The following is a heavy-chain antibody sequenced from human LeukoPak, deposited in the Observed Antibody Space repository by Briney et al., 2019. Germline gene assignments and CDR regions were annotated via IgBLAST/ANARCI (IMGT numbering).Heavy chain of an antibody. J-gene: IGHJ3*01. Sequence: PGGSLRLSCGASGFTFSTYWMHWVRQAPGKGLVWVSRIHKDGSSTNYADAVKGRFTISRDNAGNTLYLQMNSLRAEDTALYYCAVWGGGGFDFWGQGTMVTVSS. CDR2: IHKDGSST. D-gene: IGHD3-16*01. CDR3: AVWGGGGFDF. CDR1: GFTFSTYW. V-gene: IGHV3-74*01.